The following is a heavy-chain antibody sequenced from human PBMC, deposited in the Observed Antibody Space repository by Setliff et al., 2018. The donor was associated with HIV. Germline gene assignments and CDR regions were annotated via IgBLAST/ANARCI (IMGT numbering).Heavy chain of an antibody. CDR1: GGSISSGSYY. D-gene: IGHD1-26*01. CDR2: IYTSGST. CDR3: ASASGAYPYAVEY. Sequence: SETLSLTCTVSGGSISSGSYYWSWIRQPAGKGLEWIGRIYTSGSTNYNPSLKSRVTISVDTSKNQFSLKLSSVTAADTAVYFCASASGAYPYAVEYWGQGTLVTVSS. J-gene: IGHJ4*02. V-gene: IGHV4-61*02.